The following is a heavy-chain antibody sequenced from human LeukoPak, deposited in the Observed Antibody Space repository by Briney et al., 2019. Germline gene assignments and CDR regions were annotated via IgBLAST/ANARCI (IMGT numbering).Heavy chain of an antibody. V-gene: IGHV3-21*01. J-gene: IGHJ4*02. Sequence: GGSLRLSCAASGFTFSSYSMNWVRQAPGKGLEWVSSISSSSSDIYYADSVKGRFTISRDNAKNSLYLQMNSLRAEDTAVYYCARDKVVITGTTFHYWGQGTLVTASS. CDR2: ISSSSSDI. D-gene: IGHD1-7*01. CDR3: ARDKVVITGTTFHY. CDR1: GFTFSSYS.